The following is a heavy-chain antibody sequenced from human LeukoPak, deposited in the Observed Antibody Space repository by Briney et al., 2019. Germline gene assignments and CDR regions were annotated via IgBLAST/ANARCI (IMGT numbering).Heavy chain of an antibody. D-gene: IGHD1-1*01. CDR2: IYYTGST. CDR1: GGSISSSSYY. Sequence: SETLSLTCTVSGGSISSSSYYWSWIRQPPGKGLEWIGFIYYTGSTDYNPSLKSRVTMSVDTSKNQFSLKLSSVTAADTAVYYCARHKEESGAYRPNDYWGQGTLVTVSS. CDR3: ARHKEESGAYRPNDY. V-gene: IGHV4-61*05. J-gene: IGHJ4*02.